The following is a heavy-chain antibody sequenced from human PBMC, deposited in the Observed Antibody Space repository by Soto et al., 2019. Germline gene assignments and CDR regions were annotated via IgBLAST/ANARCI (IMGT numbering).Heavy chain of an antibody. CDR1: GYTFSVYH. J-gene: IGHJ6*02. D-gene: IGHD1-7*01. CDR2: VYPSSGGT. CDR3: AKELQRGLDV. V-gene: IGHV1-2*02. Sequence: QVQLVQSGAEVKQPEASVKVSCKASGYTFSVYHLHWVRQAPGQGLEWMGWVYPSSGGTSYAQRFDGRVTMTRDTSINTAYMELSRLTSDDTAVYYCAKELQRGLDVWGQGTTVIVFS.